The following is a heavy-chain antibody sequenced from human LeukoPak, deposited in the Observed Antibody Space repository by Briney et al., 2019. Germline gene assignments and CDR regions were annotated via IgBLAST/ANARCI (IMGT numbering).Heavy chain of an antibody. J-gene: IGHJ4*02. CDR3: ARGRGNWNAGGNYFDY. CDR2: INPNSGGT. V-gene: IGHV1-2*02. CDR1: GYTFTGYY. Sequence: ASVKVSCKASGYTFTGYYMHWVRQAPGQGLEWMGWINPNSGGTNYAQKFQGRVTMTRDTSISTAYMELSRLRSDDTAVYYCARGRGNWNAGGNYFDYWGQGTLVTVSS. D-gene: IGHD1-1*01.